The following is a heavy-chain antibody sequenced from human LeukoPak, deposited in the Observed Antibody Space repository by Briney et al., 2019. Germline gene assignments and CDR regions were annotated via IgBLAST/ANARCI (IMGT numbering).Heavy chain of an antibody. CDR2: ISFDGNYK. CDR3: AKERNNDEYYYDSSGYPDY. J-gene: IGHJ4*02. D-gene: IGHD3-22*01. V-gene: IGHV3-30*02. Sequence: GGSLRLSCAASGFNFSSYGMHWVRQAPGKGLEWVAFISFDGNYKYYADSVKGRFTIPRDNSKNTLYLQMNSLRAEDTAVYYCAKERNNDEYYYDSSGYPDYWGQGTLVTVSS. CDR1: GFNFSSYG.